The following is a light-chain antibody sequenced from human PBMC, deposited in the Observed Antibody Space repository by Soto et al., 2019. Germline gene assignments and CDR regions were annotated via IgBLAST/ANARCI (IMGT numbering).Light chain of an antibody. J-gene: IGLJ1*01. V-gene: IGLV2-23*01. Sequence: QSALTQPASVSGSPGQSITISCSGTTSDVGGYNLVSWYQQHTAKAPKLLIYEGTQRPSGVSSRFSGSKSGNTASLTISGLQAEDEADYYCCSYAGSNNLYVFGTGTKVTVL. CDR1: TSDVGGYNL. CDR3: CSYAGSNNLYV. CDR2: EGT.